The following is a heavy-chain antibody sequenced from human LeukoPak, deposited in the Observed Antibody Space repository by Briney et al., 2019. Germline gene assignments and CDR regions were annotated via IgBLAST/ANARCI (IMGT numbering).Heavy chain of an antibody. Sequence: GVSLRISCVVSGCRFDYYGLHSVRQAPGKGLAWISGISRSGSTTGYADSVKGRITILRASATISLYLQMDSLRVEDTALYYCAKDESTGAFAHGYFYGMGVWGQGTTVTVTS. CDR3: AKDESTGAFAHGYFYGMGV. D-gene: IGHD3-3*02. CDR2: ISRSGSTT. J-gene: IGHJ6*02. CDR1: GCRFDYYG. V-gene: IGHV3-9*01.